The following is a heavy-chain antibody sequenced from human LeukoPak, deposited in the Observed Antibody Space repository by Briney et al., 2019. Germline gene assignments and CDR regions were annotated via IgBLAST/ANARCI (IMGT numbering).Heavy chain of an antibody. CDR1: GGTFSSYA. Sequence: VASVKVSCKASGGTFSSYAISWVRQAPGKGREWMGGIIPIFGTANYAQKFQGRVTITTDESTSTAYMELSSLRSEDTAVYYCARPRGYCSSTSCYTPFDYWGQGTLVTVSS. J-gene: IGHJ4*02. V-gene: IGHV1-69*05. CDR2: IIPIFGTA. D-gene: IGHD2-2*01. CDR3: ARPRGYCSSTSCYTPFDY.